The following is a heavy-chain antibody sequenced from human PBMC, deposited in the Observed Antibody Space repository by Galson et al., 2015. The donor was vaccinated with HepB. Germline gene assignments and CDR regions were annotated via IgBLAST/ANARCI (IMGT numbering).Heavy chain of an antibody. CDR2: ISGSGGST. CDR3: AKDYSNYVGLFDY. D-gene: IGHD4-11*01. V-gene: IGHV3-23*01. Sequence: SLRLSCAASGFTFSSYAMSWVRQAPGKGLEWVSAISGSGGSTYYADSVKGRFTISRDNSKNTLYLQMNSLRAEDTAVYYCAKDYSNYVGLFDYWGQGTLVTVSS. CDR1: GFTFSSYA. J-gene: IGHJ4*02.